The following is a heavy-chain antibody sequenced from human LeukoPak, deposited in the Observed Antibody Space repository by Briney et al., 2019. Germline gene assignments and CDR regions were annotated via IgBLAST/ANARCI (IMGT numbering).Heavy chain of an antibody. D-gene: IGHD2-21*01. CDR2: ISSSGSTI. J-gene: IGHJ4*02. CDR1: GFTFSDYY. V-gene: IGHV3-11*04. Sequence: GGSLRLSCAASGFTFSDYYMSWIRQAPGKGLEWVSYISSSGSTIYYADSVKGRFTISRDNAKNSLYLQMNSLRAEDTAMYYCARPGLAYCGTDCYSTEGYYFDYWSQGTLVTVSS. CDR3: ARPGLAYCGTDCYSTEGYYFDY.